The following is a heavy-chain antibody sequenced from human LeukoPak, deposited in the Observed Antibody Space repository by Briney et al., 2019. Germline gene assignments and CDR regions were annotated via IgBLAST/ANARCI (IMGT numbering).Heavy chain of an antibody. J-gene: IGHJ6*04. CDR1: GGSISSDSYS. CDR2: VYHSGSA. D-gene: IGHD3-9*01. CDR3: ARVHYDVLTGYLGGMDV. Sequence: SETLSLTCAVSGGSISSDSYSWTWIRQSPTKGLEWIGYVYHSGSAYYNPSFESRVIMSADRSKNQFSLKLSSVTAADTAVYYCARVHYDVLTGYLGGMDVWGKGTTVTVSS. V-gene: IGHV4-30-2*06.